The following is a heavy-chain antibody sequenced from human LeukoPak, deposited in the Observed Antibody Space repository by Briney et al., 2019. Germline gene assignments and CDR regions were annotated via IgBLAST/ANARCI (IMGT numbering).Heavy chain of an antibody. CDR2: IIDSGEST. Sequence: GGSLRLSCAASGFTFSSYAMSWVRQAPGKGLEWVSGIIDSGESTYYANFAKGRFTISRDNSNNTLYLQMNSLRAEDAAVYYCAKLGGQELHNYYVAVCGKGTTVAVSS. CDR3: AKLGGQELHNYYVAV. V-gene: IGHV3-23*01. D-gene: IGHD3-16*01. J-gene: IGHJ6*03. CDR1: GFTFSSYA.